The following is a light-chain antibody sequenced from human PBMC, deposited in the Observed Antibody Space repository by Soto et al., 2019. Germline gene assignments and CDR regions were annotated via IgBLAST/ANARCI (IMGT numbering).Light chain of an antibody. CDR3: QQYGGSPRT. J-gene: IGKJ2*01. CDR2: AAS. CDR1: QSISNY. V-gene: IGKV3-20*01. Sequence: EIVLTQSPGTLSLSPGERATLSCRASQSISNYLAWYQQRPGQSPRLLIYAASSRATGVPDRFSGGGSATDFPLTVNRLEPEDFAVYYCQQYGGSPRTFGQGTKLEIK.